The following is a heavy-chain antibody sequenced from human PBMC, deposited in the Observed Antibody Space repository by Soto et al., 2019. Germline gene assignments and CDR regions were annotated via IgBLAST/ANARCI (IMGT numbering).Heavy chain of an antibody. CDR2: IYHSGST. V-gene: IGHV4-4*02. J-gene: IGHJ4*02. CDR1: GGSISSSNW. Sequence: SETLSLTCAVSGGSISSSNWWSWVRQPPGKGLEWIGEIYHSGSTNYNPSLKSRVTISVDKSKNQFSLKLSSVTAADTAVYYCARSRSGSRGGFDYWGQGTLVTVSS. D-gene: IGHD3-10*01. CDR3: ARSRSGSRGGFDY.